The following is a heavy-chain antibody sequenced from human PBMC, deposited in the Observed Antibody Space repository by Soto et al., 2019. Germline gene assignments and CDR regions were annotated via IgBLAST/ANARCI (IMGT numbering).Heavy chain of an antibody. CDR1: GGTFSSYA. J-gene: IGHJ6*02. D-gene: IGHD3-9*01. CDR3: ARDYDILTGFRYYGMDV. V-gene: IGHV1-69*13. CDR2: IIPIFGTA. Sequence: SVKDTCKASGGTFSSYAISWVRQAPGQGLEWMGGIIPIFGTANYAQKFQGRVTITADESTSTAYMELSSLRSEDTAVYYCARDYDILTGFRYYGMDVWGQGTTVTVSS.